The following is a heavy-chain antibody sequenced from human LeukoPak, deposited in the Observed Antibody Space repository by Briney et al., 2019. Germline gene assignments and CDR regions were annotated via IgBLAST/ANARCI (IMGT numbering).Heavy chain of an antibody. CDR2: IYSGGST. J-gene: IGHJ4*02. CDR3: AGRYYYDSSGRYYFDY. V-gene: IGHV3-66*01. Sequence: GGSLRLSCAASGFTVSSNYMSWVRQAPGKGLEWVSVIYSGGSTYYADSVKGRFTISRDNSKNTLYLQMNSLRAEDTVVYYCAGRYYYDSSGRYYFDYWGQGTLVTVSS. CDR1: GFTVSSNY. D-gene: IGHD3-22*01.